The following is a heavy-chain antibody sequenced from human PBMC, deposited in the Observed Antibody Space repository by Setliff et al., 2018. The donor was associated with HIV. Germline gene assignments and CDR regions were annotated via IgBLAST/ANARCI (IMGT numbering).Heavy chain of an antibody. V-gene: IGHV1-46*01. CDR2: INPHGGST. D-gene: IGHD3-10*01. J-gene: IGHJ6*02. CDR1: GYTFSSYS. Sequence: ASVKVSCKASGYTFSSYSLHWVRQAPGQGLEWMGVINPHGGSTNYAQKFQGRVTMTRDTSTSTVYMELSSLRSDDTVVYYCARGELDYASGRYGMDVWGQGTTVTVSS. CDR3: ARGELDYASGRYGMDV.